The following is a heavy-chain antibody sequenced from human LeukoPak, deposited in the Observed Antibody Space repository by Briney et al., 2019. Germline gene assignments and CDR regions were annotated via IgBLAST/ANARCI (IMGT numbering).Heavy chain of an antibody. Sequence: EASVKVSCKASGGTFSSYAISWVRQAPGQGLEWMGGIIPIFGTANYAQKFQGRVTITADESTSTAYMELSSLRSEDTAVYYCAREHCGGDCYPDYWGQGTLVTVSS. J-gene: IGHJ4*02. CDR2: IIPIFGTA. CDR1: GGTFSSYA. CDR3: AREHCGGDCYPDY. V-gene: IGHV1-69*13. D-gene: IGHD2-21*02.